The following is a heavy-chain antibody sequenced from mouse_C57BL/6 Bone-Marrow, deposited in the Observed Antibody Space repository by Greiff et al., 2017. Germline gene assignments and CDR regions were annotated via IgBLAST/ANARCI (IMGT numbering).Heavy chain of an antibody. CDR3: ERRGSYDGYPAWFAY. J-gene: IGHJ3*01. V-gene: IGHV1-56*01. Sequence: QVQLQQSGPELVRPGASVKISCKAPGYTFTSHWMQWVRQRPGQGLEWIGEIFPGSGSTYYNEKFKGKATLTVDTSSSTAYMQLSSLTSDDSAVCFSERRGSYDGYPAWFAYWSKGTLVSVCA. CDR2: IFPGSGST. D-gene: IGHD2-3*01. CDR1: GYTFTSHW.